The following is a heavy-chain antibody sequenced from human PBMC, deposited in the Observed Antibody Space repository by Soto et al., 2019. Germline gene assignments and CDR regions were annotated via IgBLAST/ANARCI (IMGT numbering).Heavy chain of an antibody. J-gene: IGHJ5*02. CDR3: ARGVGSGSYYNQYNWFDP. Sequence: ASVKVSCKGSGYTFTSYDINWVRQATGQGLEWMGWISAYNGNTKYAQKLQGRVTMTTDTSTSTAYMELRSLRSDDTAVYYCARGVGSGSYYNQYNWFDPWGQGTLVTVSS. D-gene: IGHD3-10*01. CDR1: GYTFTSYD. CDR2: ISAYNGNT. V-gene: IGHV1-18*01.